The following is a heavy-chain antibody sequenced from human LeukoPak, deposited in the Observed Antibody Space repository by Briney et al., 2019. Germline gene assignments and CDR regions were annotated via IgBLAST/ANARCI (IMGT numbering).Heavy chain of an antibody. D-gene: IGHD2/OR15-2a*01. Sequence: PSETLSLTCAVYGGSFSGYYWSWIRQPPGKGLEWIGEINHSGSTNYNPSLKSRVTISVDTSKNQFSLKLSSVTAADAAVYYCARNSLRFDPWGQGTLVTVSS. V-gene: IGHV4-34*01. J-gene: IGHJ5*02. CDR3: ARNSLRFDP. CDR1: GGSFSGYY. CDR2: INHSGST.